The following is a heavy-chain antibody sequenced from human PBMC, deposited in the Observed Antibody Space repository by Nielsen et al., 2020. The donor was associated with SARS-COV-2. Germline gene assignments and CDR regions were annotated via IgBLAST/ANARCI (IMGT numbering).Heavy chain of an antibody. J-gene: IGHJ6*03. CDR1: GYSISSGYY. CDR2: IYHSGST. CDR3: ARGHSSGWYSDYYYYYMDV. Sequence: SETLSLTCTVSGYSISSGYYWGWIRQPPGKGLEWIGSIYHSGSTYYNPSLKSRVTISVDTSKNQFSLKLSSVTAADTAVYYCARGHSSGWYSDYYYYYMDVWGKGTTVTVSS. D-gene: IGHD6-19*01. V-gene: IGHV4-38-2*02.